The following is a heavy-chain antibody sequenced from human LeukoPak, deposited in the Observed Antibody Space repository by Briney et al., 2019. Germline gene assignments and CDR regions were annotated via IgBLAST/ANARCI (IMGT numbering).Heavy chain of an antibody. CDR1: GGSISSYY. CDR2: IYYSGST. CDR3: ASRAKLYSGSGTPGDAFEI. J-gene: IGHJ3*02. Sequence: SETLSLTCTVSGGSISSYYWSWIRQPPGKRLEWIGYIYYSGSTNYNPSLKSRVTISVDTSKNQFSLKLSSVTAADTAVYFCASRAKLYSGSGTPGDAFEIWGQGTMVTVSS. D-gene: IGHD3-10*01. V-gene: IGHV4-59*01.